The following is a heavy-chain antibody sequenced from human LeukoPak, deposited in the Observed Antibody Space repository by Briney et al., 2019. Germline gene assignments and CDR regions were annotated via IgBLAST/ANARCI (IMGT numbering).Heavy chain of an antibody. D-gene: IGHD4-11*01. CDR1: AYTFTTHD. V-gene: IGHV1-18*01. J-gene: IGHJ3*02. CDR2: ISTYNGNT. CDR3: ARDQRLWGNLQRRHDAFDI. Sequence: ASVKVSCKASAYTFTTHDITWVRQAPGLGLEWMGWISTYNGNTKYAQTLQGRVTMTTDTSTSTAYMELRSLRSDDTAVYYCARDQRLWGNLQRRHDAFDIWGQGTMVIVSS.